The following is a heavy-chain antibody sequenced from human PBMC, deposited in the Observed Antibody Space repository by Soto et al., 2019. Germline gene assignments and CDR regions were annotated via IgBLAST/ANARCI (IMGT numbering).Heavy chain of an antibody. V-gene: IGHV1-69*06. CDR1: GGTFSSYA. D-gene: IGHD4-17*01. Sequence: SVKVSCKASGGTFSSYAISWVRQAPGQGLEWMGGIIPIFGTANYAQKFQGRVTITADKSTSTAYMELSSLRSEDTAVYYRAITGGDYGYYYYGMDVWGQGTTVTVSS. J-gene: IGHJ6*02. CDR3: AITGGDYGYYYYGMDV. CDR2: IIPIFGTA.